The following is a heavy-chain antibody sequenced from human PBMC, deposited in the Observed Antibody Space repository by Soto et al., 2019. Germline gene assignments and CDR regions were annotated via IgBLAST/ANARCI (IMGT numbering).Heavy chain of an antibody. CDR3: ARDLIAARPGYCYYYGMDV. CDR2: INPDSGGT. V-gene: IGHV1-2*04. CDR1: GYTFTGYY. J-gene: IGHJ6*02. Sequence: WASVKVSCKASGYTFTGYYMHWARQAPGQGLEWMGWINPDSGGTNYAQKFQGWVTMTRDTSISTAYMELSRLRSDDTAVYYCARDLIAARPGYCYYYGMDVWGQGTTVTVSS. D-gene: IGHD6-6*01.